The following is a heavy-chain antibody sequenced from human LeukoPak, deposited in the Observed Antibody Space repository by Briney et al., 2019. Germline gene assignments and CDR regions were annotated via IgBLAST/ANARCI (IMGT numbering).Heavy chain of an antibody. D-gene: IGHD2-2*02. Sequence: PGGSLRLSCAASGFTFSSYAMSWVRQAPGKGLEWVSATRGSGGSTYYADSVKGRFTISRDNSKNTLYLQMNSLRAEDTAVYYCAKDLHCSSTSCYNYYYGMDVWGQGTTVTVSS. CDR1: GFTFSSYA. J-gene: IGHJ6*02. CDR3: AKDLHCSSTSCYNYYYGMDV. CDR2: TRGSGGST. V-gene: IGHV3-23*01.